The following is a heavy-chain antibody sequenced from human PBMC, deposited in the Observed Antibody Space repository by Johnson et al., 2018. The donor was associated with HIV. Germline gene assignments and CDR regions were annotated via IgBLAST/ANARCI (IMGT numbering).Heavy chain of an antibody. D-gene: IGHD3-3*01. V-gene: IGHV3-30-3*01. J-gene: IGHJ3*02. CDR3: ARPLQFLEWSDAFDM. Sequence: QVQLVESGGGVVQPGKSLRLSCAASGFTFSSYAMHWVRQAPGKGLEWVAVISYDGSNKYYADYVKGRFTISRDNSKKTLYLQMSSRRAEDTAVYYCARPLQFLEWSDAFDMWGQGTMVTVSS. CDR1: GFTFSSYA. CDR2: ISYDGSNK.